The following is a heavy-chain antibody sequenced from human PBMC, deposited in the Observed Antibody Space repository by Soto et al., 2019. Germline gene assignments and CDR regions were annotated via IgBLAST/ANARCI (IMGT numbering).Heavy chain of an antibody. V-gene: IGHV3-23*01. J-gene: IGHJ6*02. CDR1: GFTFSSYA. Sequence: GGSLRLSCAASGFTFSSYAMSWARQAPGKGLEWVSAISGSGGSTYYADSVKGRFTISRDNSKNTLYLQMNSLRAEDTAVYYCAKGGSGDSSSGPYYYYGMDVWGQGTTVTVSS. CDR2: ISGSGGST. D-gene: IGHD6-13*01. CDR3: AKGGSGDSSSGPYYYYGMDV.